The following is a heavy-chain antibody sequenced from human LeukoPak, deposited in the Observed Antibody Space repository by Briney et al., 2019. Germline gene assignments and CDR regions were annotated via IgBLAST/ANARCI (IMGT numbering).Heavy chain of an antibody. CDR2: INHSGST. CDR3: AGHHPRNTVDF. D-gene: IGHD2-8*02. V-gene: IGHV4-34*01. CDR1: GGSFSGYY. J-gene: IGHJ4*02. Sequence: PSETLSLTCAVYGGSFSGYYWSWIRQPPGKGLEWIGEINHSGSTNYNPSLKSRVTISVDTSKNQSSLKLSSVTAADTAVYYCAGHHPRNTVDFWGQGTLVTVSS.